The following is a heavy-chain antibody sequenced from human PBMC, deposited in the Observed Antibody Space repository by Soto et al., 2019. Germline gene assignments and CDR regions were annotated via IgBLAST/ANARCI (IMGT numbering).Heavy chain of an antibody. Sequence: TSETLSLTCTVSGGSISSSSYYWGWIRQPPGKGLEWIGSIYYSGSTYYNLSLKSRVTISVDTSKNQFSLKLSSVTAADTAVYFCARVGPRNYYDSSGYYYYFDYWGQGTLVTVSS. D-gene: IGHD3-22*01. CDR3: ARVGPRNYYDSSGYYYYFDY. V-gene: IGHV4-39*01. J-gene: IGHJ4*02. CDR1: GGSISSSSYY. CDR2: IYYSGST.